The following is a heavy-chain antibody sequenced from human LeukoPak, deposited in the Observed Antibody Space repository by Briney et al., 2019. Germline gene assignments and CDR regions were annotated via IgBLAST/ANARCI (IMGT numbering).Heavy chain of an antibody. D-gene: IGHD3-10*02. V-gene: IGHV3-23*01. CDR2: IRECGGLT. CDR1: GFTFNNCA. CDR3: AKCSAGYYNDAFDI. J-gene: IGHJ3*02. Sequence: PGGSLTLSCAASGFTFNNCAMNWVRQAPGKGLEWLSYIRECGGLTRYSDSVKSRLTISRDNYKNILYMQMNSLRDEDTAIYYCAKCSAGYYNDAFDIWGRGTMVTVSS.